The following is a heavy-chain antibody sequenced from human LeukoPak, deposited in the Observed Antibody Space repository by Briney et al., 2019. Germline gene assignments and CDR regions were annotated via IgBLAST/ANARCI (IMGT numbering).Heavy chain of an antibody. V-gene: IGHV3-74*03. CDR2: MNSGGSIT. CDR1: GFTFSSYW. Sequence: GGSLRLSCAASGFTFSSYWMHWVRHVPGKGLVWVSRMNSGGSITTYADSVKGRFTISRDNGKKTLHLQMSSLRVEDTAVYYCARGPSSNWSGLDYWGQGTLVTVSS. J-gene: IGHJ4*02. D-gene: IGHD6-13*01. CDR3: ARGPSSNWSGLDY.